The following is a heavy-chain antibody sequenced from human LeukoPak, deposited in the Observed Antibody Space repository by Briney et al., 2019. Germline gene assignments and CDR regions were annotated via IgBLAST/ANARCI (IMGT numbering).Heavy chain of an antibody. D-gene: IGHD3-22*01. CDR2: INHSGST. J-gene: IGHJ4*02. CDR1: GGSFSGYY. V-gene: IGHV4-34*01. Sequence: SETLSLTCAVYGGSFSGYYWSWIRQPPGKGLEWIGEINHSGSTNYNPSLKSRVSMSVDASKNQFSLRLSSVTAADTAVYYCAREDTGDYYSYYFDYWGQGTLVTVSS. CDR3: AREDTGDYYSYYFDY.